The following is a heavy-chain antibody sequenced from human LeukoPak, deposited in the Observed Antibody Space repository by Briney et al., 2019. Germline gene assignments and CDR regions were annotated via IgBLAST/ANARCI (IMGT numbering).Heavy chain of an antibody. CDR1: GGSISSYY. CDR3: ARGGAAFGPPTVIPAAEIAL. J-gene: IGHJ4*03. V-gene: IGHV4-59*08. Sequence: SETLSLTCTVSGGSISSYYWSWIRQPPGKGLEWIRYIYYSGSTNYNPSLKSRVTISVDTSKNQFSLKLSSVTAADTAVYYCARGGAAFGPPTVIPAAEIALWGQGTLVTVSS. CDR2: IYYSGST. D-gene: IGHD2-2*01.